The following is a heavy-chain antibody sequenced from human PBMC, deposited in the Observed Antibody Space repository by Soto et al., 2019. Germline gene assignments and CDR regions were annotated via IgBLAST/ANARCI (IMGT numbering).Heavy chain of an antibody. CDR3: AKRYYDFWSGYYTNHDAFDI. Sequence: PWGSLRLSCAASGFTFSSYAMSWVRQAPGKGLEWVSAISGSGGSTYYADSVKGRFTISRDNSKNTLYLQMNSLRAEDTAVYYCAKRYYDFWSGYYTNHDAFDIWGQGTMVTVSS. J-gene: IGHJ3*02. D-gene: IGHD3-3*01. CDR1: GFTFSSYA. V-gene: IGHV3-23*01. CDR2: ISGSGGST.